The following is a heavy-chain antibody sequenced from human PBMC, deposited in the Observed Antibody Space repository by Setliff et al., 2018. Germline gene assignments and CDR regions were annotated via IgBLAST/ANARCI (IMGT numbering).Heavy chain of an antibody. D-gene: IGHD3-22*01. Sequence: PSETLSLTCSVYGESFSNNYWSWIRQPPGKGLEWIGESSHSGSTSYSPSLKSRLTMSVDTSKNQFSLQLTSVTAADTAVYFCARSDWDSSGYYYFDYWGQGTLVTVSS. J-gene: IGHJ4*02. V-gene: IGHV4-34*01. CDR1: GESFSNNY. CDR3: ARSDWDSSGYYYFDY. CDR2: SSHSGST.